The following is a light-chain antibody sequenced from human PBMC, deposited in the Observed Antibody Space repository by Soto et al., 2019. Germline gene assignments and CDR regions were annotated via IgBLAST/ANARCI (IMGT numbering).Light chain of an antibody. J-gene: IGKJ3*01. V-gene: IGKV1-5*03. CDR3: QQYNSYV. Sequence: DIQMTQTPSILSASVGDRVILTCRASQSIGNWLAWYQPKPGKAPKLLIYKASRLESGVPTRFSGSGSGTDFTLTISSLQPEDFATYYCQQYNSYVFGPGTKVDIK. CDR1: QSIGNW. CDR2: KAS.